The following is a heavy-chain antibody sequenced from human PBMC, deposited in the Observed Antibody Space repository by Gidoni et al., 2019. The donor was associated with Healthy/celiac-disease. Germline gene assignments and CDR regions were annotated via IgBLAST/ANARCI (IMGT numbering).Heavy chain of an antibody. CDR3: ARDGFVGDIVVVPTSHMDV. CDR1: GFPFSSYS. D-gene: IGHD2-2*01. Sequence: EVQLVESGGGLVQPGGSLRLSCPASGFPFSSYSMNWVRQAPGKGLEWVSYISSSSSTIYYADSVKGRFTISRDNAKNSLYLQMNSLRDEDTAVYYCARDGFVGDIVVVPTSHMDVWGQGTTVTVSS. V-gene: IGHV3-48*02. CDR2: ISSSSSTI. J-gene: IGHJ6*02.